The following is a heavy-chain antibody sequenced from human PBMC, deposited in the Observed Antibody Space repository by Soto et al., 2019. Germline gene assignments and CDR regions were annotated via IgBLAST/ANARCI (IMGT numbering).Heavy chain of an antibody. D-gene: IGHD3-3*01. CDR3: ARVTHYYDFWSGPPPLDY. Sequence: PGGSLRLSCAASGFTFSSYGMHWVRQAPGKGLEWVAVIWYDGSNKYYADSVKGRFTISRDNSKNTLYLQMNSLRAEDTAVYYCARVTHYYDFWSGPPPLDYWGQGTLVTVSS. J-gene: IGHJ4*02. CDR1: GFTFSSYG. V-gene: IGHV3-33*01. CDR2: IWYDGSNK.